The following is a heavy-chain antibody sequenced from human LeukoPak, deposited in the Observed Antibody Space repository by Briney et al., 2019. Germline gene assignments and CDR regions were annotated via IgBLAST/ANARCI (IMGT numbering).Heavy chain of an antibody. V-gene: IGHV1-69*01. CDR2: IIPIFGTA. J-gene: IGHJ4*02. CDR3: ARWAAPRESGGDFWSGPFDY. D-gene: IGHD3-3*01. Sequence: SVTVSCKASGGSFSTYAISWVRQAPGQGLERMGGIIPIFGTANYAQRFQGRVTLSADESATTVYMELTNLRLEDTAVYYCARWAAPRESGGDFWSGPFDYWGQGTLVTVSS. CDR1: GGSFSTYA.